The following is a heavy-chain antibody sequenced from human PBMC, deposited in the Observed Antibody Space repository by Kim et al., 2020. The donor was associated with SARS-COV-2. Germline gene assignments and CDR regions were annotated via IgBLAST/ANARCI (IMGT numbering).Heavy chain of an antibody. Sequence: ASVKVSCKASGYTFTSYAMNWVRQAPGQGLEWMGWINTNTGNPTYAQGFTGRFVFSLDTSVSTAYLQISSLKAEDTAVYYCARVPSIAAAGGTGYYYYGMDVWGQGTTVTVSS. J-gene: IGHJ6*02. D-gene: IGHD6-13*01. CDR3: ARVPSIAAAGGTGYYYYGMDV. V-gene: IGHV7-4-1*02. CDR2: INTNTGNP. CDR1: GYTFTSYA.